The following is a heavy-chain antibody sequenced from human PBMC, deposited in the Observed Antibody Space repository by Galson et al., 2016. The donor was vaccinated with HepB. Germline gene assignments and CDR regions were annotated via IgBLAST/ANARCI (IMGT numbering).Heavy chain of an antibody. D-gene: IGHD2/OR15-2a*01. CDR1: GDSVSSIDAA. V-gene: IGHV6-1*01. J-gene: IGHJ4*02. CDR2: TYYRSKWYF. CDR3: ARDRASWDGQNTVSFDS. Sequence: CAISGDSVSSIDAAWNWIRQSPARGLEWLGRTYYRSKWYFDYAVSVKSRMTINPDTSKNQLFLYLNSVTPEDTAVYYCARDRASWDGQNTVSFDSWGQGTLVTVSS.